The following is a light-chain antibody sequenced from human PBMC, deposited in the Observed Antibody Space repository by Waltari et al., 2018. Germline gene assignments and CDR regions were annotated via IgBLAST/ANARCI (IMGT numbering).Light chain of an antibody. J-gene: IGLJ2*01. CDR1: SSNIGSNY. CDR2: RNN. Sequence: QSVLTQPPSASGTPGQRVTISCSGSSSNIGSNYVYWYQQLPGTAPKLLIYRNNQRPSGVPDRFSCSKAGPSASLAISGLRSEDEADYYCAAWDDSLSGPVFGGGTKLTVL. V-gene: IGLV1-47*01. CDR3: AAWDDSLSGPV.